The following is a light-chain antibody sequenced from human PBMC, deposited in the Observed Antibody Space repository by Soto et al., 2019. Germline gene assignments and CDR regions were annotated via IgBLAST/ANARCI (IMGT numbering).Light chain of an antibody. CDR1: QSVSSDY. J-gene: IGKJ5*01. V-gene: IGKV3-20*01. Sequence: EIVLTQSPGALSLSPGERATLSCRASQSVSSDYFAWYQQKPGQAPRLLIFATSRRATGIPNRFSGSGSGTDFTLTISRLEPEDVAVYYCQQYGSSPPITFGQGTRLEIK. CDR3: QQYGSSPPIT. CDR2: ATS.